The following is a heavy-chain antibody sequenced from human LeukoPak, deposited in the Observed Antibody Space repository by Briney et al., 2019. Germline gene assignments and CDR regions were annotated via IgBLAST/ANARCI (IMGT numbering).Heavy chain of an antibody. CDR3: ARDRYQYDSSTYFGCYA. CDR1: GFAFSTFW. V-gene: IGHV3-7*01. Sequence: GGSLRLSCAASGFAFSTFWMSWVRQAPGKGLEWVANIKQDGSEKYYVDSVKGRFTISRDNAKNSLYLQMNSLRAEDTAVYYCARDRYQYDSSTYFGCYAWGLGTLVTVSS. J-gene: IGHJ5*02. CDR2: IKQDGSEK. D-gene: IGHD3-22*01.